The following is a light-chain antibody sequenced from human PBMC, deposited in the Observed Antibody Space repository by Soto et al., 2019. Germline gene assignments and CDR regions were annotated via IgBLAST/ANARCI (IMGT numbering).Light chain of an antibody. CDR1: NIGRKN. V-gene: IGLV3-21*02. Sequence: SYELTQPPSLSVDPGQTASFTCGGDNIGRKNVHWYQHRPGQAPILVIYDDSDRPSGIPERFSGSNSGSAATLTISRVEAGDEADDYCQVWDTVTGHLVFGGGTKLTVL. J-gene: IGLJ3*02. CDR2: DDS. CDR3: QVWDTVTGHLV.